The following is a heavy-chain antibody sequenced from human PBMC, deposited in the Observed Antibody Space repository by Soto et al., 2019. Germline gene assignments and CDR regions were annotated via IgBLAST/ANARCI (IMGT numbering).Heavy chain of an antibody. CDR3: ARDQDSSGWPTVVDY. CDR2: ISYDGSNK. Sequence: PGGSLRLSCAASGFTFSSYAMHWVRQAPGKGLEWVAVISYDGSNKYYADSVKGRFTISRDNSKNTLYLQMNSLRAEDTAVYYCARDQDSSGWPTVVDYWGQGTLVTVSS. J-gene: IGHJ4*02. D-gene: IGHD6-19*01. CDR1: GFTFSSYA. V-gene: IGHV3-30-3*01.